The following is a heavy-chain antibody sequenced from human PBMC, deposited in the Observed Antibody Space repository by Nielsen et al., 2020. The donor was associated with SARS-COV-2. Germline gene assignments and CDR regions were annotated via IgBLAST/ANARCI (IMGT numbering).Heavy chain of an antibody. CDR1: GFSFNNHG. CDR2: ISYGGDNE. V-gene: IGHV3-30*03. Sequence: GESLKISCAASGFSFNNHGMHWVRQAPGKGLEWLAIISYGGDNEHYADSVKGRFTVSRDNSKNTLYLQMNSLRAEDTAVYYCARDHGIAAADTPTDYWGQGTLVTVSS. J-gene: IGHJ4*02. CDR3: ARDHGIAAADTPTDY. D-gene: IGHD6-13*01.